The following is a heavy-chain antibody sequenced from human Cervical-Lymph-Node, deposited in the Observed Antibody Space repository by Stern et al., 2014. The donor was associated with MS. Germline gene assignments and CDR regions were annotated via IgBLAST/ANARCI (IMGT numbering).Heavy chain of an antibody. V-gene: IGHV1-46*01. D-gene: IGHD3-16*01. CDR2: IDPSGGST. Sequence: QVQLVQSGAEVTKPGASLRLSCKASGYSFIRYTLHWVRQAPGQRLEWMGVIDPSGGSTNYAQKFQGSVNMTRDTSTNTVYMEMSGLRSEDTAVYYCARTKDSTITSRPGHYYYLAMDVWGQGTTVTVSS. CDR1: GYSFIRYT. J-gene: IGHJ6*02. CDR3: ARTKDSTITSRPGHYYYLAMDV.